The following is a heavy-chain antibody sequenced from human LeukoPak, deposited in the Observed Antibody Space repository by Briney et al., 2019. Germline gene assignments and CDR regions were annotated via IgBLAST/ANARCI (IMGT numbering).Heavy chain of an antibody. CDR3: ARGLGDYYDTSGYYYAVPAH. D-gene: IGHD3-22*01. Sequence: ASVKVSCKASGYTFTTYDITWVRQATGQGLEWMGWMNPNSGDTAYTQKFQGRVAMTRDTSISTAYMELSSLRSEDTAVYCCARGLGDYYDTSGYYYAVPAHWGQGTLVTASS. CDR2: MNPNSGDT. J-gene: IGHJ4*02. V-gene: IGHV1-8*01. CDR1: GYTFTTYD.